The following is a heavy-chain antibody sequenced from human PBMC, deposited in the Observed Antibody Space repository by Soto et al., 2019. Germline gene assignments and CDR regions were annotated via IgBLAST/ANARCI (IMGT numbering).Heavy chain of an antibody. V-gene: IGHV1-69*01. CDR3: XXXXXXXXXSCTLDY. CDR2: IIPVSGAA. J-gene: IGHJ4*02. Sequence: QVQLVQSGAEVKKPGSSVKVSCKASGGTFGSYAFSWVRQAPGQGLEWMGGIIPVSGAAHYAQKFQGRVTITADEXXXXXXXXXXXXXXXXXXXXXXXXXXXXXXXSCTLDYWGQGTRVIVSS. CDR1: GGTFGSYA.